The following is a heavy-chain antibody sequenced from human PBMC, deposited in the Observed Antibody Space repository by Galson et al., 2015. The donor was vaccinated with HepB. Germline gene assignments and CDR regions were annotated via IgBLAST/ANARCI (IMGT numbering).Heavy chain of an antibody. CDR3: AKHRRGSGREGFDY. CDR2: VGGNGDNT. V-gene: IGHV3-23*01. Sequence: SLRLSCAASGFTFSSYAMNWVRQAPGRGLEWVSTVGGNGDNTYYADSVKGRFSIARDNSKNTVYLRMSSLRAEDTAVYYCAKHRRGSGREGFDYWGQGTLVTVSS. J-gene: IGHJ4*02. D-gene: IGHD6-19*01. CDR1: GFTFSSYA.